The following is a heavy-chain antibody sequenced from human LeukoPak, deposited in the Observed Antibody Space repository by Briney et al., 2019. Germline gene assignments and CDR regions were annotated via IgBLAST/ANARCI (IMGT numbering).Heavy chain of an antibody. D-gene: IGHD3-22*01. V-gene: IGHV4-59*01. CDR3: ARESSGYHYYFDY. CDR1: GDSIRGYY. J-gene: IGHJ4*02. Sequence: SETPSLTCTVSGDSIRGYYWNWIRQSPGKGLEWIAYMYHSGTTNYNPSLKSRVTMSMDTSKNRFSLQLSSVTAADTAVYYCARESSGYHYYFDYWGQGTLVTVSS. CDR2: MYHSGTT.